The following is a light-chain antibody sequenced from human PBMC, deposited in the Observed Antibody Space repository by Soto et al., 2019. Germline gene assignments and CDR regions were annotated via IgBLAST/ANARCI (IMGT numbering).Light chain of an antibody. J-gene: IGLJ2*01. CDR3: SSYAGRNNYVV. CDR2: EVS. CDR1: SSDVGGYKY. Sequence: QAVLTQPPSASGSPGQSVTISCTGTSSDVGGYKYVSWYQHHPGKAPKLMIYEVSKRPSGVPDRFSGSKSDNTASLTVSGLQAEDEADYYCSSYAGRNNYVVFGGGTKVTVL. V-gene: IGLV2-8*01.